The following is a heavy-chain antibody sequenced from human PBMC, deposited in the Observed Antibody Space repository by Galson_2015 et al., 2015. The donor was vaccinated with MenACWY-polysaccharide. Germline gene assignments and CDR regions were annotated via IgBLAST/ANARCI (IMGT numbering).Heavy chain of an antibody. D-gene: IGHD6-19*01. Sequence: ETLSLTCTVSGGSISSYYWNWIRQPPGKGLEWVGYTNYSGSTNHNPSLKSRVTMSVDTSKNQFSLNLTSVTDADTAVYYCARAIAVAGQRRDFDLWGRGTLVTVSS. J-gene: IGHJ2*01. CDR2: TNYSGST. V-gene: IGHV4-59*01. CDR1: GGSISSYY. CDR3: ARAIAVAGQRRDFDL.